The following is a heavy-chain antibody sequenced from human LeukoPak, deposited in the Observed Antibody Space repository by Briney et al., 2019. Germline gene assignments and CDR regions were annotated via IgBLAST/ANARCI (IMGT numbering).Heavy chain of an antibody. Sequence: GASVKVSCKASGGTFSSYAISWLRQAPGQGLEWMGRIIPILGIANYAQKFQGRVTITADKSTSTAYMELSSLRSEDTAVYYCARGYYYDSSGYGYWGQGTLVTVSS. V-gene: IGHV1-69*04. D-gene: IGHD3-22*01. CDR3: ARGYYYDSSGYGY. J-gene: IGHJ4*02. CDR1: GGTFSSYA. CDR2: IIPILGIA.